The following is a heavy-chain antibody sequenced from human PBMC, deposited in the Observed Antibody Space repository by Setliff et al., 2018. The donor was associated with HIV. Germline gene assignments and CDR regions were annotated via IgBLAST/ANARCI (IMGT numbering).Heavy chain of an antibody. CDR3: AREGGYFDWLGYYYYYGLDV. V-gene: IGHV4-61*09. Sequence: SETLSLTCTVSGGSLSRGDYSWSWIRQPAGKGLEWIGHVYTSGSINYNPSLKSRVTISVEMSKNQLSLNMTSVTAADTAVYYCAREGGYFDWLGYYYYYGLDVWGPGTTVTVSS. CDR2: VYTSGSI. J-gene: IGHJ6*02. CDR1: GGSLSRGDYS. D-gene: IGHD3-9*01.